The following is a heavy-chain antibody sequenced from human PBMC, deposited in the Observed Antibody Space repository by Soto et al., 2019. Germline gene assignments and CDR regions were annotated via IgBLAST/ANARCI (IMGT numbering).Heavy chain of an antibody. Sequence: SETLSLTCAVSGYSLTRDYYWGWIRQPPGKGPEWIASIYHSGSTFYNPSLKSRVTISLDTSKNQFSLKLTSVIAADTAIYYCARGPGSTAFDPWGEGTMVTV. J-gene: IGHJ5*02. V-gene: IGHV4-38-2*01. CDR3: ARGPGSTAFDP. CDR2: IYHSGST. D-gene: IGHD5-18*01. CDR1: GYSLTRDYY.